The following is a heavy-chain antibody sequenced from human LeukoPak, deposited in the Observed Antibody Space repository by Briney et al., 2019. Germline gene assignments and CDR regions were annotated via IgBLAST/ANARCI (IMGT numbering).Heavy chain of an antibody. V-gene: IGHV4-34*01. Sequence: SETLSLTCAVYGGSFSGYYWSWIRQPPGKGLEWIGEINHSGSTNYNPSLKSRVTISVDTSKNQFSLKLSSVTAADTAVYYCARGGIALAGTFDYWGQGTLVTVSS. CDR2: INHSGST. J-gene: IGHJ4*02. D-gene: IGHD6-19*01. CDR3: ARGGIALAGTFDY. CDR1: GGSFSGYY.